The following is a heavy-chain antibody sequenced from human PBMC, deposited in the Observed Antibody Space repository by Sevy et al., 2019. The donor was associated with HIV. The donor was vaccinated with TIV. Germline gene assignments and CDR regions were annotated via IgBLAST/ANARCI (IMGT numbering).Heavy chain of an antibody. D-gene: IGHD1-26*01. Sequence: GGSLRLSCAASGFTFSSYSMNWVRQAPGKGLEWVSYISSSSSTIYYADSVKGRFTISRDNAKNSRYLQMNSLRDEDTAVYYCARAEWDLLYYFDYWGQGTLVTVSS. V-gene: IGHV3-48*02. CDR2: ISSSSSTI. J-gene: IGHJ4*02. CDR1: GFTFSSYS. CDR3: ARAEWDLLYYFDY.